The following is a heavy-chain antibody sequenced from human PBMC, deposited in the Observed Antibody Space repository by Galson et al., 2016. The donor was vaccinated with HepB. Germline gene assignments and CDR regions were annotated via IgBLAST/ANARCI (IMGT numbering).Heavy chain of an antibody. CDR1: GGTFSSYA. D-gene: IGHD3-10*01. CDR3: ARDRGGAGRGYQYGMDV. Sequence: SVKVSCKASGGTFSSYAISWVRQAPGQGLEWMGGIIPILGTTNYAQKFQGRVTITADESTSTAYMEVSSLRSEDTAVYYCARDRGGAGRGYQYGMDVWGQGTTVTVSS. CDR2: IIPILGTT. J-gene: IGHJ6*02. V-gene: IGHV1-69*13.